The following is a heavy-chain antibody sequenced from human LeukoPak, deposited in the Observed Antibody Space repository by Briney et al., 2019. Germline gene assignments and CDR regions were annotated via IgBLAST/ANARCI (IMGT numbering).Heavy chain of an antibody. J-gene: IGHJ1*01. Sequence: PGRALRLSCAASGFTFSTYYMHWVRQAPGMGLVWLSRISGDGRSITYADSVKGRFTISRDNAKNTLYLQLNSLRVEDTAVYYCVRMAGYDSSGFYGYLPQWGQGTLVTVSS. D-gene: IGHD3-22*01. CDR1: GFTFSTYY. V-gene: IGHV3-74*01. CDR3: VRMAGYDSSGFYGYLPQ. CDR2: ISGDGRSI.